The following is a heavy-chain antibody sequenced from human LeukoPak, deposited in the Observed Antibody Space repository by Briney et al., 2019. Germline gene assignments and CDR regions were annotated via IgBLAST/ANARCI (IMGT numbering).Heavy chain of an antibody. CDR2: INPNSGGT. CDR3: ALGIAVRTTPFDY. Sequence: ASVKVSCKASGYTFTSYAMNWVRQAPGQGLEWMGWINPNSGGTNYAQKFQGRVTMTRDTSISTAYMELSRLRSDDTAVYYCALGIAVRTTPFDYWGQGTLVTVSS. J-gene: IGHJ4*02. D-gene: IGHD6-19*01. CDR1: GYTFTSYA. V-gene: IGHV1-2*02.